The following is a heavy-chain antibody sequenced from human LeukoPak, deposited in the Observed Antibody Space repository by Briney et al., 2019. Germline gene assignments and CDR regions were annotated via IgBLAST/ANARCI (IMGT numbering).Heavy chain of an antibody. CDR3: ARMGCSGGSCSNNWFDP. Sequence: ASVKVSCKASGYTFTSYAMNWVRQAPGQGLEWMGWINPNSGGTNYAQKFQGGVTMTRDTSISTAYMELSRLRSDDTAVYYCARMGCSGGSCSNNWFDPWGQGTLVTVSS. D-gene: IGHD2-15*01. CDR2: INPNSGGT. J-gene: IGHJ5*02. V-gene: IGHV1-2*02. CDR1: GYTFTSYA.